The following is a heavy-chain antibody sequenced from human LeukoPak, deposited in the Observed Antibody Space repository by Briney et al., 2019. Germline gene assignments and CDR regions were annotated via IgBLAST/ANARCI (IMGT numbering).Heavy chain of an antibody. CDR2: ISSSSSYI. CDR3: ASLAAAWFDY. CDR1: GFTFSSYS. Sequence: GGSLRLSCAASGFTFSSYSMNWVRQAPGKGLEWVSSISSSSSYIYYADSVKGRFTISRDNSKNSLYLQMNSLRAEDTAVYYCASLAAAWFDYWGQGTLVTVSS. J-gene: IGHJ4*02. D-gene: IGHD6-13*01. V-gene: IGHV3-21*01.